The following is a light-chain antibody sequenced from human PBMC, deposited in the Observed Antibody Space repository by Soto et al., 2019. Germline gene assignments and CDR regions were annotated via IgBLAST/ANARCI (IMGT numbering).Light chain of an antibody. CDR1: QSVSSH. CDR2: DAS. Sequence: EIVLTQSPATLSVSPGGGVTLSCRASQSVSSHLAWYQQKPGQGPRLLIYDASTRATGIPARFSGSGSGTEFTLTISSLQSEDFGVYYCQHYDVWPLTFGQGTKVDIK. V-gene: IGKV3-15*01. J-gene: IGKJ1*01. CDR3: QHYDVWPLT.